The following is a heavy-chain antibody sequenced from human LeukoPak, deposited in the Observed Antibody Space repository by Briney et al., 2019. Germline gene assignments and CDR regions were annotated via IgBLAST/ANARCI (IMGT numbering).Heavy chain of an antibody. V-gene: IGHV1-18*01. CDR2: ISAYNGNT. J-gene: IGHJ6*03. D-gene: IGHD3-10*01. CDR3: ARRNQLWFGELSYYYYYMDV. CDR1: GYTFTSYG. Sequence: ASVKVSCKASGYTFTSYGISWVRQAPGQGLEWMGWISAYNGNTNYAQKLQGRVTMTTDTSTSTAYMELRSLRSDDTAVYYCARRNQLWFGELSYYYYYMDVWGKGTTVTVSS.